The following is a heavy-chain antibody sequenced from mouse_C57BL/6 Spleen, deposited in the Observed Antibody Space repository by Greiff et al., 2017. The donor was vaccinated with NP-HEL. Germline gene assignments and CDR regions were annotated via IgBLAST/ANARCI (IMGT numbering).Heavy chain of an antibody. V-gene: IGHV1-69*01. Sequence: VQLQQPGAELVMPGASVKLSCKASGYTFTSYWMHWVKQRPGQGLEWIGEIDPSDSYTNYNQKFKGKSTLTVDKSSSTAYMQLSSLTSEDSAVYYCARWGTTGLDYWGKGTTLTVSS. J-gene: IGHJ2*01. CDR3: ARWGTTGLDY. CDR1: GYTFTSYW. CDR2: IDPSDSYT. D-gene: IGHD1-1*01.